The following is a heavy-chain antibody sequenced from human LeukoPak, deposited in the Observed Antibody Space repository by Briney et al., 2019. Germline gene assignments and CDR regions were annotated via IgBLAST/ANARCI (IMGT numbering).Heavy chain of an antibody. CDR3: AKCYYCGSGKDAFDI. CDR2: ISGSGGST. CDR1: GFIFSTYG. V-gene: IGHV3-23*01. Sequence: GGSLRLSCAASGFIFSTYGMSWVRQAPGEGLEWVSSISGSGGSTYYADSVKGRFNISRDNTKNTLYLQMNSLRAEDTAIYYCAKCYYCGSGKDAFDIWGQGTMVTVSS. D-gene: IGHD3-10*01. J-gene: IGHJ3*02.